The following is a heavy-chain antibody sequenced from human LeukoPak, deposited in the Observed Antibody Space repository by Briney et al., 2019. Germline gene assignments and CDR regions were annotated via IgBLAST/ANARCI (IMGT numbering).Heavy chain of an antibody. V-gene: IGHV4-38-2*01. CDR3: AGIPDVLMVCSHAFDI. J-gene: IGHJ3*02. CDR1: GYSITSGYY. D-gene: IGHD2-8*01. Sequence: SETLSLTCAVSGYSITSGYYWGWIRQPPGKGLEWIGSIYHSGSTYYNPSLKSRVTISVDTSKNQFSLKLSSVTAADTAVYYCAGIPDVLMVCSHAFDIWGQGTMVTVSS. CDR2: IYHSGST.